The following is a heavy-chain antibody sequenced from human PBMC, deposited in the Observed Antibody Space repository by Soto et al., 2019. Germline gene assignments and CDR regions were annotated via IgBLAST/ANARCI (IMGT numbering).Heavy chain of an antibody. D-gene: IGHD6-19*01. CDR2: TYYRSKWYN. Sequence: SQTLSLTCALSGDSVSSNSAAWNWIRQSPSRGLEWLGRTYYRSKWYNDYAVSAKSRITINPDTSKNQFSLQLNSVTPEDTAVYYCARVEAVAGNYYYYGMDVWGQGTTVTVSS. CDR1: GDSVSSNSAA. CDR3: ARVEAVAGNYYYYGMDV. J-gene: IGHJ6*02. V-gene: IGHV6-1*01.